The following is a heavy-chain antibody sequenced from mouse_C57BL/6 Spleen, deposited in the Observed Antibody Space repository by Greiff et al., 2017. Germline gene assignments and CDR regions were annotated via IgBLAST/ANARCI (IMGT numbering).Heavy chain of an antibody. J-gene: IGHJ3*01. CDR3: ASSGGYRYDAWFAY. D-gene: IGHD2-14*01. V-gene: IGHV14-3*01. CDR2: IDPANGNT. CDR1: GFNIKTTY. Sequence: EVQLQQSVAELVRPGASVKLSCKASGFNIKTTYMHWVKQRPEQGLEWIGRIDPANGNTTDAPKFQGKATITADTSSNNAYLQLSSLTSEDPAIYYCASSGGYRYDAWFAYWCQGTLLTVSA.